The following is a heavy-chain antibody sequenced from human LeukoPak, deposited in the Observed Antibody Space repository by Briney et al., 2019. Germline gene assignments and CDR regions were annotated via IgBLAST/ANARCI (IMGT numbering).Heavy chain of an antibody. CDR1: GFTFSSYG. D-gene: IGHD3-3*01. J-gene: IGHJ6*03. CDR2: ISYDGSNK. V-gene: IGHV3-30*18. CDR3: AKQRDGFLEWLSAMDV. Sequence: GRSLRLSCAASGFTFSSYGMHWVRQAPGKGLEWVAVISYDGSNKYYADSVKGRFTISRDNSKNTLYLQMNSLRAEDTAVYYCAKQRDGFLEWLSAMDVWGKGTTVTVSS.